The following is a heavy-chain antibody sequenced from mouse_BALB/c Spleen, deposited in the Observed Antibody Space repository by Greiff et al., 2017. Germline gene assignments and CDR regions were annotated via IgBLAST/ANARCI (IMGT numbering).Heavy chain of an antibody. CDR2: ISSGGSYT. CDR1: GFTFSSYT. V-gene: IGHV5-6-4*01. D-gene: IGHD2-14*01. J-gene: IGHJ3*01. Sequence: EVKLQESGGGLVKPGGSLKLSCAASGFTFSSYTMSWVRQTPEKRLEWVATISSGGSYTYYPDSVKGRFTISRDHAKNTLYLQMSSLKSEDTARYYCTREGVRSFADWGEGTLVTVSA. CDR3: TREGVRSFAD.